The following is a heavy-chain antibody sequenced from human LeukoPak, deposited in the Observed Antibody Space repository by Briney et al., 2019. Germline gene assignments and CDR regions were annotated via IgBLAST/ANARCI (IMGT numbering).Heavy chain of an antibody. CDR2: IYYTGT. J-gene: IGHJ6*03. D-gene: IGHD1-14*01. CDR3: ARASEDYYYYMDV. CDR1: GGSVTDYY. Sequence: SETLSLTCTVSGGSVTDYYWSWIRQSPGKGLEWIGYIYYTGTSYNPSLKSRVTISADTSKNQFSLKLISVTAADTAVYYCARASEDYYYYMDVWGKGTTVTISS. V-gene: IGHV4-59*02.